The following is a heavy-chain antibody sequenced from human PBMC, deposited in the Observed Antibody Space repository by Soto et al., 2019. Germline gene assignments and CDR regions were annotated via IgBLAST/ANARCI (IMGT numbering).Heavy chain of an antibody. CDR2: IYSGGSA. CDR1: GFTVSSNY. D-gene: IGHD5-18*01. V-gene: IGHV3-66*04. Sequence: EVQLVESGGGLVQPGGSLRLSCAASGFTVSSNYMSWVRQAPGKGLEWVSVIYSGGSAYYADSAKGRFTTSRDNSKNTLYIQMSSLRAEDTAVYYCARHGYSYGGGYFDYWGQGTLVTVSS. CDR3: ARHGYSYGGGYFDY. J-gene: IGHJ4*02.